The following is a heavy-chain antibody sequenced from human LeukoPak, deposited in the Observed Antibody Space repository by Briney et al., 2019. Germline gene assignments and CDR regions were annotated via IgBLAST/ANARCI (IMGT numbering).Heavy chain of an antibody. CDR3: AKRDSSGYYYSIDY. CDR2: ISGSGGRT. Sequence: GGSLRLSCAASGFTFSSYAMSWVRQAPGKGLEWVSAISGSGGRTYYADSVKGRFTISRDNSKNTLYLQMNSLGAEDTAVYYCAKRDSSGYYYSIDYWGQGTLVTVSS. CDR1: GFTFSSYA. J-gene: IGHJ4*02. V-gene: IGHV3-23*01. D-gene: IGHD3-22*01.